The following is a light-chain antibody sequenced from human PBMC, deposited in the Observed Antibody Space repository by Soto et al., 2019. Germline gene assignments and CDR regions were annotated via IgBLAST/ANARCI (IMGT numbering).Light chain of an antibody. CDR2: EVS. Sequence: QSVLTHPASVSGSPGQSITISCTGTSSDVGGYNYVSWYLQHPGKAPKLMIYEVSNRPSGVSNRCSGSKSGNTASLTISGLQAEDEADYFCSSYTSSSSHYVFGTWTKVTVL. CDR3: SSYTSSSSHYV. V-gene: IGLV2-14*01. CDR1: SSDVGGYNY. J-gene: IGLJ1*01.